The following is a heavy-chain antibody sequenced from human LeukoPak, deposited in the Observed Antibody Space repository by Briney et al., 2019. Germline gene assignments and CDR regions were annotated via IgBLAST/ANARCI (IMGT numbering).Heavy chain of an antibody. V-gene: IGHV3-53*01. J-gene: IGHJ4*02. CDR2: IFSSGPT. CDR3: ARDGPRAGDGSAFFGVPGY. CDR1: GFNVSNNY. Sequence: GGSLRLSCAASGFNVSNNYMNWVRQAPGKGLEWVSVIFSSGPTYYADSVKGRFTISRDTSKNALYLQMNSLRAEDTAVYYCARDGPRAGDGSAFFGVPGYWGQGTLVTVSS. D-gene: IGHD3-22*01.